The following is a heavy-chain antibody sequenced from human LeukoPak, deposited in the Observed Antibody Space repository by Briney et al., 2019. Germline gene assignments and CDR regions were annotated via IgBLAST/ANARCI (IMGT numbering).Heavy chain of an antibody. J-gene: IGHJ4*02. CDR3: VPEAVARFED. CDR1: GFTFSSYG. Sequence: PGRSLRLSCAASGFTFSSYGMHWVRQAPGKGLEWVAVIWYDGSNKYYADSVKGRFTISRDNSKNTLYLQMNSLRAEDTAVYHCVPEAVARFEDWGQGTLVTVSS. CDR2: IWYDGSNK. V-gene: IGHV3-33*01. D-gene: IGHD6-19*01.